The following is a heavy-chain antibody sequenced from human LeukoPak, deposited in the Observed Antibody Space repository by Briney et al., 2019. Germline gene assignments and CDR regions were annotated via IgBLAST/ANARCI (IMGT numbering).Heavy chain of an antibody. D-gene: IGHD4-17*01. Sequence: GGSLRLSCAASGFTFSSYAMHWVRQAPGKGLEWVAVISYDGSNKYYADSVKGRFTISRDNSKNTLYLQMNSLRAEDTAVYCCARDVGDYGDYYFDYWGQGTLVTVSS. CDR1: GFTFSSYA. CDR2: ISYDGSNK. J-gene: IGHJ4*02. CDR3: ARDVGDYGDYYFDY. V-gene: IGHV3-30-3*01.